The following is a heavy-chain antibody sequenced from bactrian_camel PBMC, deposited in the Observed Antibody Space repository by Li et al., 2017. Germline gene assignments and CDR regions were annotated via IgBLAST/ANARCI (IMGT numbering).Heavy chain of an antibody. CDR1: GLTFNDVA. D-gene: IGHD4*01. Sequence: HVQLVESGGGLVQPGGSLTLSCTVSGLTFNDVAMGWFRQAPGEEREGVSCINWSGSTPWYIDSVKGRFTISRDNAENTLYLQMNSLKSDDTALYYCAGRVSDYGQSFPYWGQGTQVTVS. V-gene: IGHV3S60*01. J-gene: IGHJ4*01. CDR2: INWSGSTP. CDR3: AGRVSDYGQSFPY.